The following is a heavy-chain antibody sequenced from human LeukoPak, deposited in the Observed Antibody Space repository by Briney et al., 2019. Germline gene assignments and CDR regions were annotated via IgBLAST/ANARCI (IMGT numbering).Heavy chain of an antibody. CDR3: ARRDISSIAAY. CDR1: GGSISSGSYY. Sequence: PSQTLSLTCTVSGGSISSGSYYWSWIRQPPGKGLEWIGEIYHSGSTNYNPSLKSRVTISVDTSKNQFSLKLSSVTAADTAVYYCARRDISSIAAYWGQGTLVTVSS. J-gene: IGHJ4*02. V-gene: IGHV4-30-2*01. CDR2: IYHSGST. D-gene: IGHD6-6*01.